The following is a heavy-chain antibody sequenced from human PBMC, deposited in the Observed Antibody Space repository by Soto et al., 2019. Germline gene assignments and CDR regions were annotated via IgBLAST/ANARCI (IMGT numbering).Heavy chain of an antibody. V-gene: IGHV4-4*02. CDR2: IYHSGST. J-gene: IGHJ5*02. CDR1: SGSISSSNW. D-gene: IGHD6-13*01. CDR3: ARENSAAAGSINWFDP. Sequence: SETLSLTCAVSSGSISSSNWWSWVRQPPGKGLEWIGEIYHSGSTNYNPSLKSRVTISVDKSKNQFSLKLSSVTAADTAVYYCARENSAAAGSINWFDPWGQGTLVTVSS.